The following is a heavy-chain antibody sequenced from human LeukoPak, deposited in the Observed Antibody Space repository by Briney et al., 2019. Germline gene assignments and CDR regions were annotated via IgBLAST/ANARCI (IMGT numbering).Heavy chain of an antibody. J-gene: IGHJ4*02. V-gene: IGHV3-23*01. D-gene: IGHD3-22*01. Sequence: GGSLRLSCAASGFTFSTYAMSWVRQAPGKGLEWISGIGGSDGSRSYADSVKGRFIFSRDNSKNPLYLQMNSLSADDTAVYYCAKAMYYYDRSGYAAAYYFDYWGQGTLVTVSS. CDR1: GFTFSTYA. CDR3: AKAMYYYDRSGYAAAYYFDY. CDR2: IGGSDGSR.